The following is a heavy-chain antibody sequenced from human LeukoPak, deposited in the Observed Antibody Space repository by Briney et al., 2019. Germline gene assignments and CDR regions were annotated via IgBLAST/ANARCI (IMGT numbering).Heavy chain of an antibody. CDR1: GYTFTGYY. CDR3: ARDYYDSSGYYIGYYYYMDV. V-gene: IGHV1-2*02. CDR2: INPNSGGT. Sequence: ASVKVSCKASGYTFTGYYMHWVRQAPGQGLKWMGWINPNSGGTNYAQKFQGRVTMTRDTSISTAYMELSRLRSDDTAVYYCARDYYDSSGYYIGYYYYMDVWGKGTTVTISS. J-gene: IGHJ6*03. D-gene: IGHD3-22*01.